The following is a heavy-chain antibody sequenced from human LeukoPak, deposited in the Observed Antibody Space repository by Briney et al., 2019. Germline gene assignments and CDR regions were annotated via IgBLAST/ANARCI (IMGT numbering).Heavy chain of an antibody. CDR1: GFTFSTYG. CDR2: IGGSGVST. D-gene: IGHD1-26*01. V-gene: IGHV3-23*01. Sequence: GGSLRLSCAAAGFTFSTYGMTWVRQAPGKGLEWVSAIGGSGVSTYYADSVKGRFTISRDNSRNTLYLQVNSLRAEDTAAYYCARSSFNQGWVYYYYYMDVWGKGTTVTVSS. J-gene: IGHJ6*03. CDR3: ARSSFNQGWVYYYYYMDV.